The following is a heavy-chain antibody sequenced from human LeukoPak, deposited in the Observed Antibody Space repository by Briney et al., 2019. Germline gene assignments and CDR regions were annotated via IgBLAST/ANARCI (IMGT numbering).Heavy chain of an antibody. CDR2: ISYDGSNK. CDR1: GFTFSSYG. CDR3: AGRGDGYNLGD. V-gene: IGHV3-30*03. D-gene: IGHD5-24*01. Sequence: PGGSLRLSCAASGFTFSSYGMHWVRQAPGKGLEWVAVISYDGSNKYYADSVKGRFTISRDNSKNTLYLQMNSLRAEDTAVYYCAGRGDGYNLGDWGQGTLVTVSS. J-gene: IGHJ4*02.